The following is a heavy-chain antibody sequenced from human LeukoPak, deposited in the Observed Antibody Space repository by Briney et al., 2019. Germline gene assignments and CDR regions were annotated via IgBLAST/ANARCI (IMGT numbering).Heavy chain of an antibody. CDR1: GFTFSSYA. CDR3: ARENYDILTGYSEGMDV. Sequence: GGSLRLSCAASGFTFSSYAMSWVRQAPGKGLEWVANIKQDGSEKYYVDSVKGRFTISRDNAKNSLYLQMNSLRAEDTAVYYCARENYDILTGYSEGMDVWGQGTTVTVSS. J-gene: IGHJ6*02. V-gene: IGHV3-7*01. CDR2: IKQDGSEK. D-gene: IGHD3-9*01.